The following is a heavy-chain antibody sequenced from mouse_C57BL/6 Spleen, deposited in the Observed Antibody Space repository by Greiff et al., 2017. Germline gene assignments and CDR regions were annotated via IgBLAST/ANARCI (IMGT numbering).Heavy chain of an antibody. CDR2: IYPRSGNT. D-gene: IGHD2-1*01. J-gene: IGHJ2*01. CDR3: AREGDGTRGY. CDR1: GYTFTSYG. Sequence: VQLQPSGAELARPGASVKLSCKASGYTFTSYGISWVKQRTGQGLEWIGEIYPRSGNTYYNEKFKGKATLTADKSSSTAYMELRSLTSEDSAVYFCAREGDGTRGYWGQGTTLTVSS. V-gene: IGHV1-81*01.